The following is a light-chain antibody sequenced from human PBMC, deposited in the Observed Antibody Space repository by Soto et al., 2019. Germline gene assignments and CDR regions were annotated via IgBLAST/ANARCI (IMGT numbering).Light chain of an antibody. CDR2: EGS. CDR1: SSDVGGYNL. V-gene: IGLV2-23*01. CDR3: CSYAGSSTPGV. Sequence: QAVVTQPASVSGSPGQSITISCTGTSSDVGGYNLVSWYQQHPGKAPKLMIYEGSKRPSGVSNRFSGSKSGNTASLTISGLQAEDEADYYCCSYAGSSTPGVFGGGTKLTVL. J-gene: IGLJ3*02.